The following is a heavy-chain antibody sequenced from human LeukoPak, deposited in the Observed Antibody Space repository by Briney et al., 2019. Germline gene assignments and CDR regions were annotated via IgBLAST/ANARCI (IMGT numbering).Heavy chain of an antibody. Sequence: GGSLRLSCAASGFTFSSYAMSWVRQAPGKGLDWVSAISGSGGSTYYADSVKGRFTISSDNSKNTLYLQMNSLRAEDTAVYYCAKCGSGWCVIVYWGQGTLVTVSS. V-gene: IGHV3-23*01. J-gene: IGHJ4*02. CDR3: AKCGSGWCVIVY. D-gene: IGHD6-19*01. CDR1: GFTFSSYA. CDR2: ISGSGGST.